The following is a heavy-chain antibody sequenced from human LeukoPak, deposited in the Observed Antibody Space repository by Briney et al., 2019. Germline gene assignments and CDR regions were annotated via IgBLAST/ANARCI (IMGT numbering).Heavy chain of an antibody. CDR3: ESGGYCDSASCYQNWFHP. J-gene: IGHJ5*02. Sequence: SETLSLTCTVAGGSISSYDWSWIRQPPGKGLEWIGYISYSGSTNYNPSLKSRVTMSLATSKNQFSLKLRSVPAADPAVYYCESGGYCDSASCYQNWFHPWGRGTLVSVSS. V-gene: IGHV4-59*01. CDR1: GGSISSYD. CDR2: ISYSGST. D-gene: IGHD2-2*01.